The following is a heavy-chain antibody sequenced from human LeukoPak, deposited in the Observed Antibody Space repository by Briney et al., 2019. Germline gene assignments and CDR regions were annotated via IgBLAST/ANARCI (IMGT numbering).Heavy chain of an antibody. Sequence: RASVKVSCKASGGTFSSYAISWVRQAPGQGLEWMGRIIPIFGTANYAQKFQGRVTITTDESTSTAYMELSSLRSEDTAVYYCARSGIGKDDYWGQGTLVTVSS. D-gene: IGHD6-25*01. J-gene: IGHJ4*02. CDR1: GGTFSSYA. V-gene: IGHV1-69*05. CDR2: IIPIFGTA. CDR3: ARSGIGKDDY.